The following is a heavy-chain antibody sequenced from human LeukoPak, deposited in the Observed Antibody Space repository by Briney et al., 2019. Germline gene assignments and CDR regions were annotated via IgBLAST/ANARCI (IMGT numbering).Heavy chain of an antibody. Sequence: ASVKVSCKVSGNTLSELSINWVRQAPGKGLEWWGGFDPEYGETIYAQKFQGRVTMTEDTASDTAYMELSSLRSEDTAVYYCATAFNSGSYSDYFDYWGQGTLVTVSS. V-gene: IGHV1-24*01. D-gene: IGHD3-10*01. CDR3: ATAFNSGSYSDYFDY. CDR2: FDPEYGET. J-gene: IGHJ4*02. CDR1: GNTLSELS.